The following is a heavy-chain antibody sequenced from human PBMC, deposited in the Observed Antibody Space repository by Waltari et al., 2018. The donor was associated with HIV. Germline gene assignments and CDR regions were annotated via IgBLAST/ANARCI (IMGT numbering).Heavy chain of an antibody. D-gene: IGHD1-26*01. J-gene: IGHJ4*02. CDR1: GYSFSNYW. CDR2: IYPGDSDT. Sequence: EVQLVQSGAEVKKTGQSLKISCKGSGYSFSNYWIAWVRQRPGRGLEWMGIIYPGDSDTRYSPSFQGQVTISADKSISTAYLQWSSLKASDSALYYCARLTSASYHGGLGYWGQGTLVTVSS. V-gene: IGHV5-51*03. CDR3: ARLTSASYHGGLGY.